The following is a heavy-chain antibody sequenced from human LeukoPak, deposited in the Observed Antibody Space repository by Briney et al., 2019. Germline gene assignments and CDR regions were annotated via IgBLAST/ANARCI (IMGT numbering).Heavy chain of an antibody. Sequence: PGGSLRLSCTASGFTFDDYAMHWVRQAPGKGLEWVSGISWNSGSIGYADSVKGRFTISRDNAKNSLYLQMNSLRAEDTALYYCAKGEYSSSWVFDYWGQGTLVTVSS. CDR3: AKGEYSSSWVFDY. D-gene: IGHD6-13*01. CDR1: GFTFDDYA. J-gene: IGHJ4*02. V-gene: IGHV3-9*01. CDR2: ISWNSGSI.